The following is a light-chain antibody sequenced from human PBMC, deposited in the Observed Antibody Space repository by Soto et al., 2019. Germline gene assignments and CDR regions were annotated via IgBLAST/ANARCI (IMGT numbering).Light chain of an antibody. CDR3: QQCNNRTQWT. CDR2: DAS. J-gene: IGKJ1*01. V-gene: IGKV3-11*01. CDR1: QSVGTF. Sequence: VLTQSPATPTLSPVEIATLSCRARQSVGTFFAWYQQKPGQAPRLLINDASNRATSIPARFSGSRSGTDFTLTIRSLVPDDFSLYYYQQCNNRTQWTFGQGTKVDIK.